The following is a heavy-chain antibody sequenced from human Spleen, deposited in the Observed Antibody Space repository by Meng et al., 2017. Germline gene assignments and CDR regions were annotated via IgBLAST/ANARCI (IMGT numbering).Heavy chain of an antibody. CDR2: FVSNADT. D-gene: IGHD3-10*01. V-gene: IGHV1-18*01. CDR1: DYTSASYG. Sequence: QDQLLQSGAAVTQPGALVRVSCKDSDYTSASYGISWFRQAPGQGLEWMGWFVSNADTYPAQKFQGRVTMTRDTHTSTDFMELRSLRFDDTAVYYCARGTPGRSYSDYWGQGTLVTVSS. J-gene: IGHJ4*02. CDR3: ARGTPGRSYSDY.